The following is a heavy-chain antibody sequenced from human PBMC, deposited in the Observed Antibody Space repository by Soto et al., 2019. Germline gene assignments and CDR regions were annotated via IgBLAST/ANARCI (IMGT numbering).Heavy chain of an antibody. V-gene: IGHV3-74*01. CDR2: IESDGSAT. Sequence: VGSLRLSCAASGFIFSNYWMHWIRQAPGTGLVWVSRIESDGSATRYADSVKGRFTISRDNAKNTLYLQMDSLRAEDTAVYYCASDLQGSGSFAYYYGMDVWGQGTTVTVS. J-gene: IGHJ6*02. CDR3: ASDLQGSGSFAYYYGMDV. CDR1: GFIFSNYW. D-gene: IGHD3-10*01.